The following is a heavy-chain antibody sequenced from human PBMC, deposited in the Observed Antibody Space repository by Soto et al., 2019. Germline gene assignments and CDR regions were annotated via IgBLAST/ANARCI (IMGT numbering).Heavy chain of an antibody. J-gene: IGHJ6*03. Sequence: EVQLVESGGGLVQPGGSLRLSCAASEFTFSTDAMNWVRQAPGKGLEWVSYISSSSQNIRYADSVKGRFTISRDNAKNSLYLQMNSLRAEDTAVYYCARDQSRGQVFYYYMDVWGKGTTVTVSS. V-gene: IGHV3-48*01. CDR2: ISSSSQNI. D-gene: IGHD3-10*01. CDR3: ARDQSRGQVFYYYMDV. CDR1: EFTFSTDA.